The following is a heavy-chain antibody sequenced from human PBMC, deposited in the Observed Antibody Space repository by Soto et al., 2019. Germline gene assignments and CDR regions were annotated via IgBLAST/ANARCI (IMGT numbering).Heavy chain of an antibody. CDR3: AKGVGATPLYGYFDY. CDR1: GFTFSSYG. D-gene: IGHD1-26*01. CDR2: IWYDGSNK. V-gene: IGHV3-33*06. Sequence: GGSLRLSCAASGFTFSSYGMHWVRQAPGKGLEWVAVIWYDGSNKYYADSVKGRFTISRDNSKNTLYLQMNSLRAEDTAVYYCAKGVGATPLYGYFDYWGQGTLVTVSS. J-gene: IGHJ4*02.